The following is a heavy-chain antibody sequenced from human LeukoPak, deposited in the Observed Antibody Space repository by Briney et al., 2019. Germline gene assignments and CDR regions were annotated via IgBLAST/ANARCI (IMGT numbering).Heavy chain of an antibody. J-gene: IGHJ5*02. D-gene: IGHD4-11*01. CDR2: IYTSVST. CDR1: GGSISSYY. CDR3: ARRAGDYRNSSYWFDP. V-gene: IGHV4-4*09. Sequence: SETLSLTCTVSGGSISSYYWSWIRQPPGKGLEWIGYIYTSVSTNYNPSLKSRVTISADTSTHQYFLKLSSVAADDTAVYYCARRAGDYRNSSYWFDPWGQGTLVTVSS.